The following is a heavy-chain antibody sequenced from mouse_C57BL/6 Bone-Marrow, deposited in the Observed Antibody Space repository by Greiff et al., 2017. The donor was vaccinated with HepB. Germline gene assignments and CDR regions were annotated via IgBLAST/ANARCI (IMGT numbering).Heavy chain of an antibody. CDR1: GFNIKDDY. D-gene: IGHD1-1*01. V-gene: IGHV14-4*01. CDR2: IDPENGDT. J-gene: IGHJ2*01. Sequence: EVQLQESGAELVRPGASVKLSCTASGFNIKDDYMHWVKQRPEQGLEWIGWIDPENGDTEYASKFQGKATITADTSSNTAYLQLSSLTSEDTAVYYCTTNGSSTSYFDYWGQGTTLTVSS. CDR3: TTNGSSTSYFDY.